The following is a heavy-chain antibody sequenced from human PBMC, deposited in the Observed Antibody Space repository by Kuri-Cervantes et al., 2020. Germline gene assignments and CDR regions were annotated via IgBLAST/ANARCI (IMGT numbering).Heavy chain of an antibody. CDR3: ASLPYSSGSFS. Sequence: GESLKISCAASGFTFDDYAMHWVRQAPGKGLEWVSLISWDGGSTYYADSVKGRFTISRDNAKNTLYLQMNSLRAEDTAVYYCASLPYSSGSFSWGQGTLVTVSS. J-gene: IGHJ5*02. CDR2: ISWDGGST. V-gene: IGHV3-43D*04. D-gene: IGHD6-19*01. CDR1: GFTFDDYA.